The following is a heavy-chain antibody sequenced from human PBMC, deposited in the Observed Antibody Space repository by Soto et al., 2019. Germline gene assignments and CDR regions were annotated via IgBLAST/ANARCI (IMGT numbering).Heavy chain of an antibody. CDR1: GFTFDDYA. CDR2: ISWNSGSI. V-gene: IGHV3-9*01. Sequence: GGSLRLSCAASGFTFDDYAMHWVRQAPGKGLEWVSGISWNSGSIGYADSVKGRFTISRDNAKNSLYLQMNSLRAEDTALYYCAKLGVWGSYQLPPLVTGGYDRVDIWGQGTMVTVSS. CDR3: AKLGVWGSYQLPPLVTGGYDRVDI. D-gene: IGHD2-2*01. J-gene: IGHJ3*02.